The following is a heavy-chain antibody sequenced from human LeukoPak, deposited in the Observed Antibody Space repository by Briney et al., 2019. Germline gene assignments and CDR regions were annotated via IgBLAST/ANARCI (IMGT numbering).Heavy chain of an antibody. CDR3: AKASGLRYFDSFPNY. CDR1: GFTFSSYG. CDR2: ISYDGSNK. Sequence: GGSLRLSCAASGFTFSSYGMHWVRQAPGKGLEWVAVISYDGSNKYYADSVKGRFTISRDNSKNTLYLQMNSLRAEDTAVYYCAKASGLRYFDSFPNYWGQGTLVTVSS. D-gene: IGHD3-9*01. V-gene: IGHV3-30*18. J-gene: IGHJ4*02.